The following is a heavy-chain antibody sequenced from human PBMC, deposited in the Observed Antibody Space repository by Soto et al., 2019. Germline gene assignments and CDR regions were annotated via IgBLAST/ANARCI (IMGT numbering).Heavy chain of an antibody. D-gene: IGHD2-15*01. Sequence: QVQVVQSGAEVKKPGASVKVACKASGYSFDTFGMSWVRQAPGQGLEWMGWISIEKGDTNSAQKFQDRVTMTTDTSTSTAYMELRCLTSDDAAVYYCARCYCSVGSCFTCWHFDLWGRGTLVTVSS. CDR1: GYSFDTFG. V-gene: IGHV1-18*01. CDR2: ISIEKGDT. CDR3: ARCYCSVGSCFTCWHFDL. J-gene: IGHJ2*01.